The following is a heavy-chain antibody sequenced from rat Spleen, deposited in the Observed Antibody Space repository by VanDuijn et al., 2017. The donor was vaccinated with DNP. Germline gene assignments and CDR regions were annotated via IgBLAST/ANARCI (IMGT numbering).Heavy chain of an antibody. J-gene: IGHJ2*01. Sequence: EVQLVESGGGLVQPGRSLKLSCAASGFTFSDYYMAWVRQAPKKGLEWVASISYEGSNTYSGDSVKGRFTNPRDNAKSTLYLQMNSLRSEDTATYYCARLPITTVADYWGQGVMVTVSS. D-gene: IGHD1-1*01. V-gene: IGHV5-22*01. CDR2: ISYEGSNT. CDR3: ARLPITTVADY. CDR1: GFTFSDYY.